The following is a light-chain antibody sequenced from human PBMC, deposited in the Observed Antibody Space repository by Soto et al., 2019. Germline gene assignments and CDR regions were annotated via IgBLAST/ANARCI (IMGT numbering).Light chain of an antibody. Sequence: QSVLTQPPSVSGAPGERVTISCTGSSSDIGAGYRVRWYQQVPGTAPKLLIYSDYQRPSGVPDRFSGSKSGTSASLAISGLQSEDEADYYCATWDDSLIAYVFGTGTKLTVL. CDR3: ATWDDSLIAYV. V-gene: IGLV1-40*01. J-gene: IGLJ1*01. CDR2: SDY. CDR1: SSDIGAGYR.